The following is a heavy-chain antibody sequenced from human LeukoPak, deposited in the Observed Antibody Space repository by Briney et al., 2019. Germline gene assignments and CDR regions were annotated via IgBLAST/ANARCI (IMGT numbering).Heavy chain of an antibody. Sequence: PGGSLRLSCAVSGFTFSNYWMHWVRQAPGKGVVWVSRIKTDGSSTRYADSVKGRFTISIDNAKNTLYLQMNSLRAEDTAVYYCARVGYYYDSSGYSFDYWGQGTLVTVSS. CDR3: ARVGYYYDSSGYSFDY. V-gene: IGHV3-74*01. CDR2: IKTDGSST. CDR1: GFTFSNYW. D-gene: IGHD3-22*01. J-gene: IGHJ4*02.